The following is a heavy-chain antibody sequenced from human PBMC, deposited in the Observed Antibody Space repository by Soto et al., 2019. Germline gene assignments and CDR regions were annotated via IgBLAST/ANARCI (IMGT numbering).Heavy chain of an antibody. CDR2: IIPIFGTA. V-gene: IGHV1-69*01. Sequence: QVQLVQSGAEVKKPGSSVKVSCKASGGTFSSYAISWVRQAPGQGLEWMGGIIPIFGTANYAQKFQGRVTITAAESTSTAYMELSSLRSEDTAVYYCAAQSHLYSSSASVFDYWGQGTLVTVSS. J-gene: IGHJ4*02. D-gene: IGHD6-6*01. CDR3: AAQSHLYSSSASVFDY. CDR1: GGTFSSYA.